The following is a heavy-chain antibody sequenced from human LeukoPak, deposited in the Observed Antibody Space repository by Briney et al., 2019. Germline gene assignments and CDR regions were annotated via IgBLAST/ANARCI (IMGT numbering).Heavy chain of an antibody. Sequence: GGSLRLSCAASGFTFSSYSMNWVRQAPGKGLEWVSYISSSSSTIYYADSVKGRFTISRDNAKNSLYLQMNSLRAEDTAVYYCARDNHQDAFDIWGQGTMVIVSS. V-gene: IGHV3-48*01. CDR2: ISSSSSTI. J-gene: IGHJ3*02. CDR3: ARDNHQDAFDI. CDR1: GFTFSSYS. D-gene: IGHD1-14*01.